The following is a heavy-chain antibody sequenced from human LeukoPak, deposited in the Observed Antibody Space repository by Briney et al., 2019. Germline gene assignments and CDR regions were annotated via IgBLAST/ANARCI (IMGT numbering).Heavy chain of an antibody. D-gene: IGHD1-1*01. CDR3: ARGPIQLWVHNAMDV. J-gene: IGHJ6*02. CDR1: GVTFGDHA. Sequence: GGSLRLSCTGSGVTFGDHAMSWVRQAPGKGLEWVGFIRSKAYRGTTEYAASVKGRFTISRGDSASIAYLQMNSLKTEDTAVYYCARGPIQLWVHNAMDVWGQGTTVTVSS. CDR2: IRSKAYRGTT. V-gene: IGHV3-49*04.